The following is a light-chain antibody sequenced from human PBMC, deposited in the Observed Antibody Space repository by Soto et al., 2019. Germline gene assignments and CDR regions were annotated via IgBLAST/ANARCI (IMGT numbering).Light chain of an antibody. CDR2: ETS. V-gene: IGKV3-11*01. J-gene: IGKJ5*01. CDR1: QNIGSY. Sequence: ILMTQFPSTLSLSPGERATLSCMASQNIGSYLGWYQQKPGQAPRLLIYETSNRASGLPARFSGSGSGTDFTLTISSLEPEDFAVYYCPQRSNWPSITFGQGTRLEIK. CDR3: PQRSNWPSIT.